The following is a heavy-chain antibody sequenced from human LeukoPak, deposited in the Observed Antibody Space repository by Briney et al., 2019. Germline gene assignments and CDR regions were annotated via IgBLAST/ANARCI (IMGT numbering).Heavy chain of an antibody. V-gene: IGHV1-18*04. J-gene: IGHJ5*02. Sequence: ASVKVSCKASGYTFTSYGISWVRQAPGQGLEWMGWISAYNGNTNYAQKLQGRVTMTTDTSTSTAYMELRSLRSDDTAVYYCARDHPDHGSGSYYNVGWFDPWGQGTLVTVSS. CDR3: ARDHPDHGSGSYYNVGWFDP. CDR2: ISAYNGNT. D-gene: IGHD3-10*01. CDR1: GYTFTSYG.